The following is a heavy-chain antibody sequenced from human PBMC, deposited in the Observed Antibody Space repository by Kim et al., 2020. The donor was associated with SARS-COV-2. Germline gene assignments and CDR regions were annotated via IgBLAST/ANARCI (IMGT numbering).Heavy chain of an antibody. Sequence: GGSLRLSCAASGFTFSSYAMSWVRQAPGKGLEWVSAISGSGGTTYYADSVKGRFTISRDNSKTTLYLQMNSLRAEDTAVYYCAKGAEGRLGELWILYDYWGQGTLVTVSS. CDR2: ISGSGGTT. V-gene: IGHV3-23*01. CDR1: GFTFSSYA. J-gene: IGHJ4*02. CDR3: AKGAEGRLGELWILYDY. D-gene: IGHD3-16*01.